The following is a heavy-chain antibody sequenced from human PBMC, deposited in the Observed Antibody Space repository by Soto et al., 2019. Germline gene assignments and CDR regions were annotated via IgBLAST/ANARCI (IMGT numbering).Heavy chain of an antibody. CDR3: AHSENGLYQVQFDP. CDR1: GFSLSATGVG. D-gene: IGHD6-19*01. J-gene: IGHJ5*02. Sequence: QITLKESGPTLVKPTQTLTLTCTFSGFSLSATGVGVGWIRQPPGKALEWLALIYWNDDKHYSPSLKTRPTITKDTSKRQVVLTITNIDPVDTATYYCAHSENGLYQVQFDPWGQGTLVTVSS. V-gene: IGHV2-5*01. CDR2: IYWNDDK.